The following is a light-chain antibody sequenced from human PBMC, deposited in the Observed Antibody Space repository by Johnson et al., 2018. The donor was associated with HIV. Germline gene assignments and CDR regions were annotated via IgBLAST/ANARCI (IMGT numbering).Light chain of an antibody. CDR3: AAWDDRLNGTYV. V-gene: IGLV1-51*02. J-gene: IGLJ1*01. CDR2: EDK. CDR1: SSNIGNNH. Sequence: QSVFTQPPSVSAAPGQKVSISCSGSSSNIGNNHVSWYQQFPGAAPKLLIYEDKKRPSGDPDRFSGSKPGTSASLAISGLRAEDEADYLCAAWDDRLNGTYVFGTGTKVTVL.